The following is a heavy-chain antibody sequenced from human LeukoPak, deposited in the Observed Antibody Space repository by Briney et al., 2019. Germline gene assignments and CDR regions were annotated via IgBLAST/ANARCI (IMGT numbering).Heavy chain of an antibody. D-gene: IGHD1-26*01. Sequence: PSETLSLTCTVSGGSISSGGYYWSWIRQHPGKGLEWIGYIYYSGSTYYNPSLKSRVTISVDTSKNQFSLKLSSVTAADTAVYYCAREVGATVPSGEIDYWGQGTLVTVSS. CDR3: AREVGATVPSGEIDY. CDR1: GGSISSGGYY. V-gene: IGHV4-31*03. J-gene: IGHJ4*02. CDR2: IYYSGST.